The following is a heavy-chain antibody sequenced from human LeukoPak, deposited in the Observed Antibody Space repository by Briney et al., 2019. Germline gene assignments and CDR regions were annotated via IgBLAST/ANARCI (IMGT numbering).Heavy chain of an antibody. V-gene: IGHV3-48*04. CDR1: GFTFSSYS. CDR2: ISSSSSTI. D-gene: IGHD5-18*01. Sequence: GGSLRLSCAASGFTFSSYSMNWVRQAPGKGLEWVSYISSSSSTIYYADSVKGRFTISRDNAKNSLYLQMNSLRAEDTAVYYCARDGGGYSYGYEFDYWGQGTLVTVFS. J-gene: IGHJ4*02. CDR3: ARDGGGYSYGYEFDY.